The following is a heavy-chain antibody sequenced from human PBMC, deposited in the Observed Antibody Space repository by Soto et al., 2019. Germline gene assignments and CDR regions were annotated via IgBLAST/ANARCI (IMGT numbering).Heavy chain of an antibody. Sequence: SETLSLTCTVSGNSFSGDYWSWIRQPPGMGLQWIGYIHYSGGTNYNPSLKSRVTISVDAAKNQFSLKLSSLTAADTAVYYCARGTVTTRYFDYWGQGILVTVSS. D-gene: IGHD4-17*01. V-gene: IGHV4-59*01. J-gene: IGHJ4*02. CDR2: IHYSGGT. CDR3: ARGTVTTRYFDY. CDR1: GNSFSGDY.